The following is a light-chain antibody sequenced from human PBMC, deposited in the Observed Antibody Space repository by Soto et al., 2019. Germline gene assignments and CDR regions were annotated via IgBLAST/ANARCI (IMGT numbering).Light chain of an antibody. J-gene: IGLJ1*01. V-gene: IGLV2-14*01. CDR1: SSDVGNYKY. CDR2: EVS. CDR3: FSYTSSGTYV. Sequence: SALXEPASLSGSPGPSITISCTGTSSDVGNYKYVSWYQQHPGEAPKLMIYEVSNRPSGVSNRFSGSKSGNTASLTISGLQAEDETDYYCFSYTSSGTYVFGTGTKV.